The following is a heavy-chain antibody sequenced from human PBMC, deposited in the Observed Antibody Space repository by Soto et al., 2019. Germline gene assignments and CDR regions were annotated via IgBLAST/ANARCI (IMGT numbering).Heavy chain of an antibody. D-gene: IGHD5-18*01. CDR2: ISGSGDGT. J-gene: IGHJ4*01. V-gene: IGHV3-23*01. CDR3: AGPGYSSQDY. CDR1: GFTFSSFA. Sequence: GGSLRLSCAASGFTFSSFALSRVRQAPGKGLEWVSAISGSGDGTDYADSVMGRFTISRDNSKNTLYLPMNSLRAEDTAVYYCAGPGYSSQDYWGQGALVTFSS.